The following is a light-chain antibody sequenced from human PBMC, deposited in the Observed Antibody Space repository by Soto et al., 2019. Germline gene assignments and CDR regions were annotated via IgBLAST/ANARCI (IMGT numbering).Light chain of an antibody. CDR1: SSDVGGYNY. CDR3: SSYTTSGTLV. J-gene: IGLJ1*01. CDR2: VVS. V-gene: IGLV2-14*01. Sequence: QSALTQPASVSGSPGQSITISCTGTSSDVGGYNYVSWYQHHPGKAPTLMIYVVSNRPSGVSNRFSGSKSGNTASLTISGLQAEDEADYYCSSYTTSGTLVFGTGTKLTVL.